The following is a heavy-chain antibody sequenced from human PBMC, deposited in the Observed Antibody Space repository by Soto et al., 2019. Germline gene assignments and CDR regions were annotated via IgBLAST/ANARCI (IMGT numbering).Heavy chain of an antibody. Sequence: SETLSLTCTVSGGSISSGDYYWSWIRQPPGTGLEWIGYIYYSGSTYYNPSLKSRVTISVDTSKNQFSLKLSSVTAADTAVYYCARTSNWGWFDPWGQGTLVTVSS. CDR2: IYYSGST. J-gene: IGHJ5*02. D-gene: IGHD7-27*01. V-gene: IGHV4-30-4*01. CDR3: ARTSNWGWFDP. CDR1: GGSISSGDYY.